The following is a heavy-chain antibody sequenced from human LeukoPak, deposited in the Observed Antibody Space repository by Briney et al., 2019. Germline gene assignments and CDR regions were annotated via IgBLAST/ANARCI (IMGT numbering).Heavy chain of an antibody. Sequence: ASVKVSCKASGYSFTGYYMHWVRQAPGQGLEWMGRIIPNSGGTNSAQKFQGRVTMTTDTSITTAYMELSRLRSDDTGIYYCVREITRATSYFDYWGQGTLVTVSS. D-gene: IGHD1-26*01. J-gene: IGHJ4*02. V-gene: IGHV1-2*05. CDR2: IIPNSGGT. CDR3: VREITRATSYFDY. CDR1: GYSFTGYY.